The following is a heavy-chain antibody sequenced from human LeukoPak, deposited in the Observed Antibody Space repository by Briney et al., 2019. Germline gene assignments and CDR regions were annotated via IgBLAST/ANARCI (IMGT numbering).Heavy chain of an antibody. CDR2: GDHSGST. D-gene: IGHD2-2*01. J-gene: IGHJ5*02. CDR3: ARVHKYCSSISCYRFDP. V-gene: IGHV4-4*02. Sequence: NPSGTLSLTCAVSGGSISSSNWWSWVRQPPGKGLEWIGEGDHSGSTKYNPALKSRVTISVDKSKNQFSLRLSSVTAADTAVYYCARVHKYCSSISCYRFDPWGQGTLVTVSS. CDR1: GGSISSSNW.